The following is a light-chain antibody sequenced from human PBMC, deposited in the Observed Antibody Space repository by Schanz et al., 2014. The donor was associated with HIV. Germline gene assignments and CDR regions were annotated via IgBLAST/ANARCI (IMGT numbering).Light chain of an antibody. CDR3: SSYTSSSTLV. CDR2: DVS. CDR1: SSDVGGYKY. J-gene: IGLJ3*02. V-gene: IGLV2-14*01. Sequence: QSVLTQPPSASGSPGQSVTISCTGTSSDVGGYKYVSWYQQHPGKAPKLMIYDVSNRPSGVSNRFSGSKSGNTASLTISGLQAEDEADYYCSSYTSSSTLVFGGGTKVTVL.